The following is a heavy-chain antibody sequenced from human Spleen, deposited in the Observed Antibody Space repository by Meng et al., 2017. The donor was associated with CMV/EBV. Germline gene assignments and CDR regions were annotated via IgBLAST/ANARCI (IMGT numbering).Heavy chain of an antibody. CDR2: IIPILGIA. D-gene: IGHD2-21*02. Sequence: SVKVSCKASGGTFSSYAISWVRQAPGQGLEWMGGIIPILGIANYAQKFQGRVTITADKSTSTAYMELSSLRSEDTAVYYCARGGLPNDYYYGMDVWGQGTTVTV. CDR3: ARGGLPNDYYYGMDV. V-gene: IGHV1-69*10. CDR1: GGTFSSYA. J-gene: IGHJ6*02.